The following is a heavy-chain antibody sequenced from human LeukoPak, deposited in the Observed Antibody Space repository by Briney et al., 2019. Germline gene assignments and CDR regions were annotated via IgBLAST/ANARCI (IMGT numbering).Heavy chain of an antibody. D-gene: IGHD2-21*02. CDR2: IIPIFGTP. Sequence: SVNVSCKASGGTFSSHLINWVRQAPGQGLEWMGGIIPIFGTPNYAQRFQGRVTITADESTSTVYMELSSLRSEDTAVYYCARSRIVVVTASNWFDPWGQGTLVTVSS. J-gene: IGHJ5*02. CDR1: GGTFSSHL. V-gene: IGHV1-69*13. CDR3: ARSRIVVVTASNWFDP.